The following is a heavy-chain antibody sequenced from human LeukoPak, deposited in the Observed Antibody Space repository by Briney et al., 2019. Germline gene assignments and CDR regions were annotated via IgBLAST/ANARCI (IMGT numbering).Heavy chain of an antibody. Sequence: GSLRLSCAASGFTFTTYWMGWVRQAPGKGLEWVANINQDGSEKYYVDSVKGRFTISRDNANNSLYLQVNSLRAEDTAVYYCARDNSVGETAWWFDPWGQGTLVTVSS. J-gene: IGHJ5*02. CDR2: INQDGSEK. D-gene: IGHD1-26*01. V-gene: IGHV3-7*01. CDR3: ARDNSVGETAWWFDP. CDR1: GFTFTTYW.